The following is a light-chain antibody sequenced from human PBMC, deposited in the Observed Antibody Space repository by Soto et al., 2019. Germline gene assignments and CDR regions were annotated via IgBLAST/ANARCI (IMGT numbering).Light chain of an antibody. CDR3: QHYDNLPPFT. CDR2: GAS. Sequence: DIQMTQSPSSLSASVGARVSITCQASQDIRTSVSWFQQKAGRAPKLLIYGASNLETGVPSRFRGSGSGRDFTFTISSLQPEDIATYYCQHYDNLPPFTFGPGTKVDIK. CDR1: QDIRTS. J-gene: IGKJ3*01. V-gene: IGKV1-33*01.